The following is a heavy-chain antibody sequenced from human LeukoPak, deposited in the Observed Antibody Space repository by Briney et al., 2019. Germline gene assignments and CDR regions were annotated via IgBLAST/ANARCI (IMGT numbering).Heavy chain of an antibody. Sequence: PGGSLRLSCAASGFTFSSYAMHWVRQAPGKGLEWVAVISYDGSNKYYADSVKGRFTISRDNSKNTLYLQMNSLRAEDTAVYYCARDPISWAYLEWLSNYYYGMDVWGQGTTVTVSS. V-gene: IGHV3-30-3*01. D-gene: IGHD3-3*01. J-gene: IGHJ6*02. CDR3: ARDPISWAYLEWLSNYYYGMDV. CDR1: GFTFSSYA. CDR2: ISYDGSNK.